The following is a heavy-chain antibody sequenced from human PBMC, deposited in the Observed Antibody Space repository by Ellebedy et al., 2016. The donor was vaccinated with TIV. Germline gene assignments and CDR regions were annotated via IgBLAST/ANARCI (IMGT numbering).Heavy chain of an antibody. D-gene: IGHD6-13*01. V-gene: IGHV3-23*01. CDR3: AKGSGIGYTSSWSDY. CDR1: GFTFTSYS. J-gene: IGHJ4*02. Sequence: GESLKISCAASGFTFTSYSMNWVRQAPGKGLEWVSGISGSGGSTYYADSVKGRFTISRDNSKNTLYVQMNSLRAEDTAVYYCAKGSGIGYTSSWSDYWGQGTLVTVSS. CDR2: ISGSGGST.